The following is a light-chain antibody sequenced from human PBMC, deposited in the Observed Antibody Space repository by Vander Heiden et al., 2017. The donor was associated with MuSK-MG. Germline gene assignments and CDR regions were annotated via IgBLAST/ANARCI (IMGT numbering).Light chain of an antibody. Sequence: QSVLAQPPSASGTPGQRVSISCSGSNSNIGSNTVIWYQHLPGTAPKLLIYNKDQRPSGVPGRFSGSKSGTSASLIITGLQSEDEADYYWDAKDDSLNGSVFGGGTKITVL. J-gene: IGLJ1*01. CDR1: NSNIGSNT. CDR3: DAKDDSLNGSV. V-gene: IGLV1-44*01. CDR2: NKD.